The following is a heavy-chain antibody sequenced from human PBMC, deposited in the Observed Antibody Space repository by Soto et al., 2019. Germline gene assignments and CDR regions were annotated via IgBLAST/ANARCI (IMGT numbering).Heavy chain of an antibody. J-gene: IGHJ4*02. CDR3: AKLHHDYGDYIDY. V-gene: IGHV3-23*01. D-gene: IGHD4-17*01. CDR1: GFTFSSYA. Sequence: EVQLLESGGGLVQPGGSLRLSCAASGFTFSSYAMSWVRQAPGKGLEWVSAISGSGGSTYYADSVKGRFTISRDNSKNTLYLQMKSLRAEDTAVYYCAKLHHDYGDYIDYWGQGTLVTVSS. CDR2: ISGSGGST.